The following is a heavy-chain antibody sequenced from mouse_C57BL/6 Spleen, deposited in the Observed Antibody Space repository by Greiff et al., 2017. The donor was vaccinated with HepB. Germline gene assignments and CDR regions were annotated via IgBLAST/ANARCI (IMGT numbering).Heavy chain of an antibody. Sequence: LEESGPELVKPGASVKISCKASGYSFTDYNMNWVKQSNGKSLEWIGVINPNYGTTSYNQKFKGKATLTVDQSSSTAYMQLNSLTSEDSAVYYGARRKGPITAYWYFDVWGTGTTVTVSS. V-gene: IGHV1-39*01. J-gene: IGHJ1*03. CDR2: INPNYGTT. CDR1: GYSFTDYN. D-gene: IGHD1-3*01. CDR3: ARRKGPITAYWYFDV.